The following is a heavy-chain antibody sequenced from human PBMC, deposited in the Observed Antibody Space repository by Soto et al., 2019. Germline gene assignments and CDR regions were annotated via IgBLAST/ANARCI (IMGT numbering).Heavy chain of an antibody. D-gene: IGHD3-10*01. CDR2: TYYRSKWSN. CDR1: GDNISSNSAA. J-gene: IGHJ4*02. V-gene: IGHV6-1*01. CDR3: ARDRSYPYYFDS. Sequence: PSQTLSLTCAISGDNISSNSAAWNWIRQSPSRGLGWLGRTYYRSKWSNSYAVSVRSRITFNPDTSKNQISLHLKSVTPEDTAIYYCARDRSYPYYFDSWGQGTLVTVSS.